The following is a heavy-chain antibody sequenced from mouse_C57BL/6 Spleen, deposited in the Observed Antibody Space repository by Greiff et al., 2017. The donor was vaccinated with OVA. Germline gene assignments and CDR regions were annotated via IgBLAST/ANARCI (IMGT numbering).Heavy chain of an antibody. CDR3: ATYGNSYAMDY. V-gene: IGHV3-6*01. D-gene: IGHD2-10*02. CDR1: GYSITSGYY. J-gene: IGHJ4*01. Sequence: EVKLMESGPGLVKPSQSLSLTCSVTGYSITSGYYWNWIRQFPGNKLEWMGYISYDGSNNYNPSLKNRISITRDTSKNQFFLKLNSVTTEDTATYYCATYGNSYAMDYWGQGTSVTVSS. CDR2: ISYDGSN.